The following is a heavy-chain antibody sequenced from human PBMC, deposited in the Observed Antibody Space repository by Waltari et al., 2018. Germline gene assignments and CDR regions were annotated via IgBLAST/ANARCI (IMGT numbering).Heavy chain of an antibody. CDR2: ISYDGSNK. CDR1: GFSFSSYG. CDR3: AKASNKYGYGYAPLDY. J-gene: IGHJ4*02. Sequence: QVQLVESGGGVVQPGRSLRLSCATSGFSFSSYGMHWVRQAPGKRLEWVSVISYDGSNKDYADSVKGRFTVARDNSNNTLYLEMNSLRPEDMAVFYCAKASNKYGYGYAPLDYWGQGTLVTVSS. D-gene: IGHD5-18*01. V-gene: IGHV3-30*18.